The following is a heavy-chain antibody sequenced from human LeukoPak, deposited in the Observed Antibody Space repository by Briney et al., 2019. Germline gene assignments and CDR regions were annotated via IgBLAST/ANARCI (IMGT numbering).Heavy chain of an antibody. D-gene: IGHD4-23*01. V-gene: IGHV4-30-4*01. CDR1: GGSISSGDYY. J-gene: IGHJ4*02. Sequence: PSETLSLTCTVSGGSISSGDYYWSWIRQPPGKGLEWIGYIYYSGSTYYNPSLKSRVTISVDTSKNQFSLKLSSVTAADTAVYYCARTVVKLYYFDYWGQGTLVTVSS. CDR3: ARTVVKLYYFDY. CDR2: IYYSGST.